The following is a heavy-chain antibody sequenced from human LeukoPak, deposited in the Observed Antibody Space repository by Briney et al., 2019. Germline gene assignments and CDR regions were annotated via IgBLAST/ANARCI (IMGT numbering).Heavy chain of an antibody. CDR3: AKIGVGSSSWYDAFDI. CDR2: IYSDNT. Sequence: GGSLRLSCTVSGFTVSSNSMSWVRQAPGKGLEWVSFIYSDNTHYSDSVKGRFTISRDNSKNTLYLQMNSLRAEDTAVYYCAKIGVGSSSWYDAFDIWGQGTMVTVSS. D-gene: IGHD6-13*01. J-gene: IGHJ3*02. V-gene: IGHV3-53*01. CDR1: GFTVSSNS.